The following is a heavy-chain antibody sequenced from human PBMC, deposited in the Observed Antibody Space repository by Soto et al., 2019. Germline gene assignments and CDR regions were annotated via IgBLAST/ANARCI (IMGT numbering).Heavy chain of an antibody. CDR1: GYTFTSYG. Sequence: QVQLVQSGAEVKKPGASVKVSCKASGYTFTSYGISWVRQAPGQGLEWMVWISAYNGNTNYAQKLQGRVTMTTDTSTSTAYMELRSLRSDDTAVYYCARSLWKQLDPDDAFDIWGQVTMVTVSS. J-gene: IGHJ3*02. CDR3: ARSLWKQLDPDDAFDI. CDR2: ISAYNGNT. V-gene: IGHV1-18*01. D-gene: IGHD6-13*01.